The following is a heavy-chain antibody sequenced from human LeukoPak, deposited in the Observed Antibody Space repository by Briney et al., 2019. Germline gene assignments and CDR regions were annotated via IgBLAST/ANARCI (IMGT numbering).Heavy chain of an antibody. CDR3: ARDRGFWSGYPYFDY. CDR1: GVSISSGDYY. V-gene: IGHV4-30-4*01. CDR2: IYYSGST. Sequence: SETLSLTCTVSGVSISSGDYYWSWIRQPPGKGLEWIGYIYYSGSTYYNPSLKSRVTISVDTSKNQFSLKLSSVTAADTAVYYCARDRGFWSGYPYFDYWGQGTLVTVSS. D-gene: IGHD3-3*01. J-gene: IGHJ4*02.